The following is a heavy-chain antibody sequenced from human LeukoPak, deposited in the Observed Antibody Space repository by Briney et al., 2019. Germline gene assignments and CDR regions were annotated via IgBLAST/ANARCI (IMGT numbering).Heavy chain of an antibody. CDR2: MNPNSGNT. CDR1: GYTFTSYD. J-gene: IGHJ4*02. D-gene: IGHD2-8*01. V-gene: IGHV1-8*01. CDR3: ARSRIGCCFDY. Sequence: ASVKVSCKASGYTFTSYDINWVRQATGQGLEWMGWMNPNSGNTGYAQKLQGRVTMTTDTSTSTAYMELRSLRSDDTAVYYCARSRIGCCFDYWGQGTLVTVSS.